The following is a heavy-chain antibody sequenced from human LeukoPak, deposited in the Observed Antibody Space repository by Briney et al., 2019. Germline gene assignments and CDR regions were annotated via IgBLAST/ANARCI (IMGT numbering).Heavy chain of an antibody. D-gene: IGHD6-19*01. CDR2: INPNSGGT. V-gene: IGHV1-2*02. J-gene: IGHJ4*02. CDR1: GYTFTGYY. Sequence: GASXXXSCKASGYTFTGYYMHWVRQAPGQGVEWMGWINPNSGGTNYAQKFQGRGTITRDRSNSKAYMEISRLRSDDTAVYYCARGETVAGTRLWGQGTLVTVSS. CDR3: ARGETVAGTRL.